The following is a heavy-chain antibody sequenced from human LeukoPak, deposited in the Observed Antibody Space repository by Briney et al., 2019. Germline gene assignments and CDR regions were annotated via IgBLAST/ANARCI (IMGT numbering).Heavy chain of an antibody. D-gene: IGHD5-12*01. CDR2: IYYSGST. V-gene: IGHV4-59*01. CDR3: ARSGYVFWFDP. CDR1: GGSISSYY. J-gene: IGHJ5*02. Sequence: SETLSLTCTVSGGSISSYYWSWIRQPPGKGLEWIGYIYYSGSTNYNPPLKSRVTISVDTSKNQFSLKLSSVTAADTAVYYCARSGYVFWFDPWGQGTLVTVSS.